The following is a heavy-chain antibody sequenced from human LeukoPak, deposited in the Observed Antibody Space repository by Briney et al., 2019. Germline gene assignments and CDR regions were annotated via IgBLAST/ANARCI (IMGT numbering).Heavy chain of an antibody. D-gene: IGHD1-14*01. CDR2: ISSSSRYI. V-gene: IGHV3-21*01. CDR3: VRDRSTGLFDF. CDR1: GFTFSSYS. Sequence: GGSLRLSCAASGFTFSSYSMNWVRQAPGKGLEWVSSISSSSRYIYYADSVKGRFTISRDNAKNSLYLQMNVLRAEDTALCYCVRDRSTGLFDFWGQGTLVTVSS. J-gene: IGHJ4*02.